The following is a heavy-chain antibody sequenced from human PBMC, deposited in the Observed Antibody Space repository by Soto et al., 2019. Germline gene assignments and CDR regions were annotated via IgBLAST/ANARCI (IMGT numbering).Heavy chain of an antibody. Sequence: EVQLVESGGGLVQPGGSLRLSCAASGFTFSSYWMSWVRQAPGKGMEWVANIKQDGSETYYVDSVKCRFTISRDNAKNSLYLEMNRLRAEGTAVYYCARIPYDFWSCSGAYYFDYWGQGTLVTVSS. CDR1: GFTFSSYW. J-gene: IGHJ4*02. V-gene: IGHV3-7*05. D-gene: IGHD3-3*01. CDR3: ARIPYDFWSCSGAYYFDY. CDR2: IKQDGSET.